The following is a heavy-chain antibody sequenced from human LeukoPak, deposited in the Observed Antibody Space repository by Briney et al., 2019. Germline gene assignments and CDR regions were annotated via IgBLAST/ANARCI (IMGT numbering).Heavy chain of an antibody. CDR1: GFTFSSYA. Sequence: GGSLRLSCAASGFTFSSYAVHWVRQAPGKGLEWVAVISYDGSKKYYADSVKGRFTASRDNSKNTMYIQMNSLRAEDTALYYCARSRAAGTSNFDYWGQGTLVTVSS. CDR3: ARSRAAGTSNFDY. D-gene: IGHD6-13*01. J-gene: IGHJ4*02. V-gene: IGHV3-30*14. CDR2: ISYDGSKK.